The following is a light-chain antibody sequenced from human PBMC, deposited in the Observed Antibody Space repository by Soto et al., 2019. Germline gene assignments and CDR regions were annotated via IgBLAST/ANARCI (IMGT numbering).Light chain of an antibody. Sequence: EVVMTQSPATLSVSPGESATLSCRASQSISSNKLAWYQQKPGQAPRLLVYGASTGATGIPGRFSGSGSGTEFTLTISSLQSEDFAVYCCQQYYKLPWTFGQGTKVDIK. CDR2: GAS. CDR3: QQYYKLPWT. CDR1: QSISSN. V-gene: IGKV3-15*01. J-gene: IGKJ1*01.